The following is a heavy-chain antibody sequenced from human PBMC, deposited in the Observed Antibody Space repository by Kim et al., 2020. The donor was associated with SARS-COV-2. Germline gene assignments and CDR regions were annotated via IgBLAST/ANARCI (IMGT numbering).Heavy chain of an antibody. V-gene: IGHV4-59*01. D-gene: IGHD3-22*01. Sequence: NYNPSLSSRATISEDPSKNQVSLRLSSVTAADTAVYYCAASRGWLLVFDYWGQGSLVTVSS. J-gene: IGHJ4*02. CDR3: AASRGWLLVFDY.